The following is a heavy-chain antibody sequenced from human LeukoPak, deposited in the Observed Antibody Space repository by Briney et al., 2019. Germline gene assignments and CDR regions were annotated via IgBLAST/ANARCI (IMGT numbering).Heavy chain of an antibody. CDR3: GRAGGGGYNFFDY. J-gene: IGHJ4*02. Sequence: SAGSLRLSCAASGFTFSNHAMHWVRQAPGKGLEWVAVISYDGNNGFYADSVKGRFAISRDNSKNTLYLQMISLSAGDTAVYYCGRAGGGGYNFFDYWGQGILVTVSS. CDR2: ISYDGNNG. CDR1: GFTFSNHA. V-gene: IGHV3-30*09. D-gene: IGHD5-24*01.